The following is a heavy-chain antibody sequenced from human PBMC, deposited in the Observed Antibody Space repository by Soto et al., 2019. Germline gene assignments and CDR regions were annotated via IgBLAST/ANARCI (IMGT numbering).Heavy chain of an antibody. CDR1: GYTFTRYA. CDR3: VISNIAAAPYGMDF. Sequence: ASVKVSCKASGYTFTRYAMHWVRQAPGQRLEWMGWINAGNGNTKYSQKFQGRVTITRDTSASTAYMELSSLRSEDTAVYYCVISNIAAAPYGMDFWGQGSTVTVAS. D-gene: IGHD6-13*01. J-gene: IGHJ6*02. V-gene: IGHV1-3*01. CDR2: INAGNGNT.